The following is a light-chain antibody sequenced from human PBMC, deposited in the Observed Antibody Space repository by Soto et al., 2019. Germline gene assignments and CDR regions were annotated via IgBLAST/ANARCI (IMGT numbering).Light chain of an antibody. CDR1: SSDVGSYDL. CDR2: EGS. CDR3: CSYAGDTTLV. V-gene: IGLV2-23*01. J-gene: IGLJ2*01. Sequence: QSALTQPASVSGSPGQSITISCTGTSSDVGSYDLVSWYQQHPGKAPKLMIYEGSKRPSGVSNRFSGSKSSNTASLTISGLQAEDEANYYCCSYAGDTTLVFGGGTNLTVL.